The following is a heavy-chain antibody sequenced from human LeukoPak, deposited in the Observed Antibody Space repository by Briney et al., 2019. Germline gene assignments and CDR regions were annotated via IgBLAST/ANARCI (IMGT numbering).Heavy chain of an antibody. D-gene: IGHD3-10*01. Sequence: PGGSLRLSCAASGFTFSSYSMNWVRQAPGKGLEWVSYISSSSSTIYYADSVKGRFTISRDNAKNSLYLQMNSLRAEDTAVYYCARVGWFGDLLRGFDYWGQGTLVTVSS. CDR3: ARVGWFGDLLRGFDY. CDR2: ISSSSSTI. J-gene: IGHJ4*02. CDR1: GFTFSSYS. V-gene: IGHV3-48*04.